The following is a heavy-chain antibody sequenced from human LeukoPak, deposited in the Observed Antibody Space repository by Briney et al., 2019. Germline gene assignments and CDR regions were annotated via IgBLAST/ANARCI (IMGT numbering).Heavy chain of an antibody. CDR3: ARVGIAARGGSWDY. D-gene: IGHD6-6*01. CDR1: GGSISSSNW. Sequence: PSETPSLTCAVSGGSISSSNWWSWVRQPPGKGLEWIGEIYHSGSTNYNPSLKSRVTMSVDKSKNQFSLKLSSVTAADTAVYYCARVGIAARGGSWDYWGQGTLVTVSS. J-gene: IGHJ4*02. V-gene: IGHV4-4*02. CDR2: IYHSGST.